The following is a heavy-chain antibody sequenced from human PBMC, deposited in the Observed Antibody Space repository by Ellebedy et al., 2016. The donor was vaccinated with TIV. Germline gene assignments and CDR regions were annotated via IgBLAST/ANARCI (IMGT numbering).Heavy chain of an antibody. J-gene: IGHJ2*01. V-gene: IGHV1-18*01. CDR2: VSPYNGNT. D-gene: IGHD4-23*01. CDR3: ARDSDYGGVTNHWYFKL. Sequence: ASVKVSCXASGYTFTNFGISWVRQAPGQGLEWMGWVSPYNGNTNYAQKFQARVTMTTDTSTSTAYMELRSLRSDDTALYFCARDSDYGGVTNHWYFKLWGRGTLVTVSS. CDR1: GYTFTNFG.